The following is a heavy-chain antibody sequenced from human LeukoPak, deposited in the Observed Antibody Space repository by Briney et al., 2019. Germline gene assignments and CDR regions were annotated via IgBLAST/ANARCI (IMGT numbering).Heavy chain of an antibody. CDR3: AHSRNLGSGRVYNYAMDV. Sequence: SGPTLANPTQTLTLTCTFSGFSLSTREVAVGWIRQPPGKALEWLAPVYWDDDKRYSPSLTSRLTITKDTSKNQVVLTMTNMDPVDSGTYFCAHSRNLGSGRVYNYAMDVWGQGTTVTVSS. CDR2: VYWDDDK. D-gene: IGHD3-10*01. J-gene: IGHJ6*02. CDR1: GFSLSTREVA. V-gene: IGHV2-5*02.